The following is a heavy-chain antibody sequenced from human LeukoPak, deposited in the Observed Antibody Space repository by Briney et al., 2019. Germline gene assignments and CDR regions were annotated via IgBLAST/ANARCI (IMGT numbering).Heavy chain of an antibody. D-gene: IGHD5-18*01. V-gene: IGHV3-21*01. CDR1: GFTFSDYS. CDR3: ARGQLWQTGWFDP. J-gene: IGHJ5*02. CDR2: ISSTSSYI. Sequence: PGGSLRLSCAASGFTFSDYSIHWVRQAPGEGLEWVSTISSTSSYIYSADSLKGRFTISRDNAKNSLYLQMSTLRAEDTAVYYCARGQLWQTGWFDPWGQGTLVTVSS.